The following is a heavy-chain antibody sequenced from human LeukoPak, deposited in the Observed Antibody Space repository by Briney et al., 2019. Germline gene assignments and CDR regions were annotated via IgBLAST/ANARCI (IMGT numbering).Heavy chain of an antibody. D-gene: IGHD5-18*01. CDR3: ARQTAHTFDH. Sequence: GASVKVSCKASGYTFTSYIMHWVRQAPGQRLEWMGWINAGNDNIKYSQKFQGRVTITRDTSASTAYMELSSLRSEDMAVYYCARQTAHTFDHWGQGTLVTVSS. CDR2: INAGNDNI. CDR1: GYTFTSYI. J-gene: IGHJ4*02. V-gene: IGHV1-3*01.